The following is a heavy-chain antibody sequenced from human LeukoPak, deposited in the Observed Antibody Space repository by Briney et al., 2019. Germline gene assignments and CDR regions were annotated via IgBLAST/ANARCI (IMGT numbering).Heavy chain of an antibody. Sequence: SETLSLTCAVSGGFISNINWWSWVRQPPGRGLEWTGEVHQSGVTNYNPSLKSRVTISLDKSNNQFSLKLNSVTAADTAVYFCAENGPWSLKYWGQGTLVTVSS. D-gene: IGHD2-15*01. V-gene: IGHV4-4*02. CDR1: GGFISNINW. CDR2: VHQSGVT. CDR3: AENGPWSLKY. J-gene: IGHJ4*02.